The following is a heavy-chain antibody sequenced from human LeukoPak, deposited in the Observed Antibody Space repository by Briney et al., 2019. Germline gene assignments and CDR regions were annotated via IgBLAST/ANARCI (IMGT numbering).Heavy chain of an antibody. Sequence: GSLKLPFSTPGFPFREFWKQLVPQTPGKGPVWVSRINFDGSTTNYADSVKGRFTISRDNARNTVYLQMNSLRDEDTAVYYCARDLRNYDLWGQGTLVTVSS. CDR3: ARDLRNYDL. D-gene: IGHD5-24*01. CDR2: INFDGSTT. V-gene: IGHV3-74*01. J-gene: IGHJ5*02. CDR1: GFPFREFW.